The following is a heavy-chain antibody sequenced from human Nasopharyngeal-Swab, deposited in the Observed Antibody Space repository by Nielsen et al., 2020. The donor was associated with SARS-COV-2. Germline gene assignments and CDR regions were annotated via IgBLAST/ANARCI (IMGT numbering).Heavy chain of an antibody. J-gene: IGHJ4*02. CDR2: ISGSGGST. Sequence: GESLKISCAASGFTFSSYAMSWVRQAPGKGLEWVSAISGSGGSTYYADSVKGRFTISRDNSKNTLYLQMNSLRAEDTAVYYCAKVRFRSITGTSPLEFWGQGTLVTVSS. CDR1: GFTFSSYA. CDR3: AKVRFRSITGTSPLEF. V-gene: IGHV3-23*01. D-gene: IGHD1-20*01.